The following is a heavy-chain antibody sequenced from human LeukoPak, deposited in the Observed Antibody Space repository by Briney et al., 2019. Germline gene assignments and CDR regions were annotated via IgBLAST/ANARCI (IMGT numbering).Heavy chain of an antibody. CDR3: ATTPRAMTTVTTGY. CDR1: GFTFSSYS. D-gene: IGHD4-17*01. CDR2: ISSSSSYI. J-gene: IGHJ4*02. Sequence: GGSLRLSCAASGFTFSSYSMNWVRQAPGKGLEWVSSISSSSSYIYYADSVKGRFTISRDNAKNSLYLQMNSLRAEDTAVYYCATTPRAMTTVTTGYWGRGTLVTVSS. V-gene: IGHV3-21*01.